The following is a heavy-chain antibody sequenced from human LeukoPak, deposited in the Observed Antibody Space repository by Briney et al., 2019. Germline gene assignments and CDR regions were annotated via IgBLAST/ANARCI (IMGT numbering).Heavy chain of an antibody. CDR3: ARDDILSGYYPV. CDR1: GGSISSYY. J-gene: IGHJ4*02. CDR2: IYYSEST. V-gene: IGHV4-59*01. D-gene: IGHD3-9*01. Sequence: SETLSLTCTVSGGSISSYYWSWIRQPPGKGLEWIGYIYYSESTNYNPSLKSRVTISVDTSKNQFSLKLSSVTAADTAVYYCARDDILSGYYPVWGQGTLVTVSS.